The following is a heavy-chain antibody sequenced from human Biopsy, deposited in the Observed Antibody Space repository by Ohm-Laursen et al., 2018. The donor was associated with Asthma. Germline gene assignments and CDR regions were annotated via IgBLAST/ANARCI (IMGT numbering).Heavy chain of an antibody. D-gene: IGHD3-9*01. CDR2: INAGNGNT. J-gene: IGHJ3*02. Sequence: ASVKVSCKASGYTFINYAIHWVRQAPGQRLEWMGWINAGNGNTKYSQEFQGRVTITRDTSASTAYMDLSSLRSEDTAVYYCARTYYDFLTGQVNDVFAIWGQGTMVTVSS. CDR3: ARTYYDFLTGQVNDVFAI. CDR1: GYTFINYA. V-gene: IGHV1-3*01.